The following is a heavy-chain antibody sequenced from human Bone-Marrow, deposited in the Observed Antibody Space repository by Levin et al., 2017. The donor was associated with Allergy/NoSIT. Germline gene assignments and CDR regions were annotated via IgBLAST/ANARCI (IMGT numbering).Heavy chain of an antibody. D-gene: IGHD3-10*01. V-gene: IGHV4-30-2*01. CDR3: ALIRGESYAMDV. Sequence: ASETLSLTCAVSGGSISSSGYSWSWIRQPPGKGLEWIGYIFHSGRNYYNPSLKSRATISVDRSQNQFSLKLTSVTAADTAVYYCALIRGESYAMDVWGQGTSVTVSS. CDR1: GGSISSSGYS. J-gene: IGHJ6*02. CDR2: IFHSGRN.